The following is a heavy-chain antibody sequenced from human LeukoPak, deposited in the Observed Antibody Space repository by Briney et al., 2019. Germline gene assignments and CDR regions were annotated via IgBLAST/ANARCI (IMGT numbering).Heavy chain of an antibody. Sequence: GGSLRLSCAASGFTFSTYAISWVRQAPGKGLEWVSCISSTRNYIFYAPSVRGRLTIHTKNAKTSLYLQMHSLRAEDTAVYYCARGGIITSYAFEIWGQGAMVTVSS. D-gene: IGHD1-26*01. CDR1: GFTFSTYA. CDR2: ISSTRNYI. CDR3: ARGGIITSYAFEI. J-gene: IGHJ3*02. V-gene: IGHV3-21*01.